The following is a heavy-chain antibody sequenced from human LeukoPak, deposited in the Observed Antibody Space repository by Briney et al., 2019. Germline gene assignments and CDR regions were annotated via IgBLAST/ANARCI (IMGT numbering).Heavy chain of an antibody. J-gene: IGHJ4*02. Sequence: ASVKVSCKASGYTFTGYYMHWVRQAPGQGLEWMGWINPNSGGTNYAQKFQGRVTMTRDTSISTAYLQWSSLKASDTAMYYCARGTGVRYCSNGVCYTSDYWGQGTLVTVSS. CDR2: INPNSGGT. D-gene: IGHD2-8*01. CDR3: ARGTGVRYCSNGVCYTSDY. CDR1: GYTFTGYY. V-gene: IGHV1-2*02.